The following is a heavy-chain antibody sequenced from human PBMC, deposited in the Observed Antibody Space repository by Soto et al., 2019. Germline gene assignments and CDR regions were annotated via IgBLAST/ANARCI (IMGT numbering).Heavy chain of an antibody. CDR3: ARGLGLGDC. J-gene: IGHJ4*02. D-gene: IGHD3-9*01. Sequence: QVQLVQSGAEVKKPGASVKVSCKASGYTFSSYYIHWVRQAPGQGLEWIGIINPNGGSTNYAQNFMGSLTVTRDTSTATVYMDLSALTSDDPAMYYCARGLGLGDCWGQGNLVTVSS. CDR1: GYTFSSYY. V-gene: IGHV1-46*01. CDR2: INPNGGST.